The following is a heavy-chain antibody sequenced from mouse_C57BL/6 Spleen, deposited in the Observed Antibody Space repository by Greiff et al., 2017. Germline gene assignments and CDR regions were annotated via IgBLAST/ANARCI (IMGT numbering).Heavy chain of an antibody. V-gene: IGHV1-80*01. Sequence: QVQLQQSGAELVKPGASVKISCKASGYAFSSYWMNWVKQRPGQGLEWIGKIYPGDGDTNYNGKFKGKATLTADKSSSTAYMQLSILTSEDSAVYFCARSKTTVVEDWGQGTTLTVSS. CDR3: ARSKTTVVED. CDR2: IYPGDGDT. J-gene: IGHJ2*01. CDR1: GYAFSSYW. D-gene: IGHD1-1*01.